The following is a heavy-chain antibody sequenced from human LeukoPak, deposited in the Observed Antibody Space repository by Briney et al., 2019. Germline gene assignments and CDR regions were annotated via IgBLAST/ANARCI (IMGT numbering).Heavy chain of an antibody. J-gene: IGHJ4*02. V-gene: IGHV3-66*01. D-gene: IGHD6-13*01. CDR1: VFTVSSSY. CDR3: ARSLEAANTYYFDY. Sequence: GGSLRLSCAASVFTVSSSYMSWVRQAPGKGLEWVSIISSAGTTYYADSVKGRFTISRDNSKNTVYLQVNSLRDEDTAVYYCARSLEAANTYYFDYWGQGTMVTVSS. CDR2: ISSAGTT.